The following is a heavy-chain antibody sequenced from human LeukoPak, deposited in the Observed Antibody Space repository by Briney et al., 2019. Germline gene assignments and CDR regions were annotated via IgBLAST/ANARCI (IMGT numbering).Heavy chain of an antibody. Sequence: GGSLRLSCAASGFTFSSYGMHWVRQAPGKGLERVAFIRYDGSNKYYADSVNGRFTISRDNSKNTLYLQMNSLRAEDTAVYYCAKDDFIAAAGTGDYWGQGTLVTVSS. CDR2: IRYDGSNK. CDR3: AKDDFIAAAGTGDY. V-gene: IGHV3-30*02. D-gene: IGHD6-13*01. J-gene: IGHJ4*02. CDR1: GFTFSSYG.